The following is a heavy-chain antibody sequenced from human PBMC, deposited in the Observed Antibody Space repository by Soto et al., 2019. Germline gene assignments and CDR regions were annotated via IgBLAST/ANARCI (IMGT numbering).Heavy chain of an antibody. D-gene: IGHD3-3*01. V-gene: IGHV1-69*01. CDR1: GGTFSSYA. Sequence: QVQLVQSGAEVKKPGSSVKVSCKASGGTFSSYAISWVRQAPGQGLEWMGGIIPIFGTANYAQKFQGRVTITADESTSTAYMELSSLRSEDTAMYYCAKSPTYYDFWSGYYYFDYWGQGTLVTVSS. CDR3: AKSPTYYDFWSGYYYFDY. CDR2: IIPIFGTA. J-gene: IGHJ4*02.